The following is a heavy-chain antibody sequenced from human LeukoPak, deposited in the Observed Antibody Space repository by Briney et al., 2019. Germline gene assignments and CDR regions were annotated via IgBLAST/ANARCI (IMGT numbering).Heavy chain of an antibody. CDR1: GGSISSSGYY. V-gene: IGHV4-39*07. D-gene: IGHD3-3*01. CDR2: MYYSGST. J-gene: IGHJ4*02. Sequence: SETLSLTCTDSGGSISSSGYYWGWIRQPPGKGLEWIGSMYYSGSTYYNPSLKSRVTISVDTSKNHFSLKLSSVTAADTAVYYCARDLRGGYDFWSGYYTPYYFDYWGQGTLVTVSP. CDR3: ARDLRGGYDFWSGYYTPYYFDY.